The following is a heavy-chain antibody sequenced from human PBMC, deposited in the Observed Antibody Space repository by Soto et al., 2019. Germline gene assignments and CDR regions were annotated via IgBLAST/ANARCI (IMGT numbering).Heavy chain of an antibody. J-gene: IGHJ3*02. D-gene: IGHD3-10*01. CDR3: ARCINYSFSGDDAFDI. CDR1: GYTFTSYD. CDR2: MNPNSGNT. Sequence: QVQLVQSGAEVKKPGASVKVSCKASGYTFTSYDINWVRQATGQGLEWMGWMNPNSGNTGYAQKFQGRVTMTRNTPISKEHMDQRSLRSADTAIYYCARCINYSFSGDDAFDIWGQGTMVTVSS. V-gene: IGHV1-8*01.